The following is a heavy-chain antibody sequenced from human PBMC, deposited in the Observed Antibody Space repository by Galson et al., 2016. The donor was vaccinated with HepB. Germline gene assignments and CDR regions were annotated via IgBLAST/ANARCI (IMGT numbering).Heavy chain of an antibody. Sequence: SETLSLTCTVSGAFVSSNVWWSWVRQPPGKGLEWIGEFFHGGTTNYNPSLESRVSISVDRSKSHVFLTLTSLTAADTAVYYCATGDAGSREEWGQGTLVTVSS. D-gene: IGHD3-16*01. J-gene: IGHJ4*02. CDR1: GAFVSSNVW. CDR3: ATGDAGSREE. V-gene: IGHV4-4*02. CDR2: FFHGGTT.